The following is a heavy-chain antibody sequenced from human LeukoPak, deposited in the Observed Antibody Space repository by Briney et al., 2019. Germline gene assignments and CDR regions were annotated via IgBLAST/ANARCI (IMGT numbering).Heavy chain of an antibody. J-gene: IGHJ5*02. CDR2: ISSSSSYI. CDR1: GFTFSSYS. V-gene: IGHV3-21*01. D-gene: IGHD6-19*01. CDR3: ARSGWRYNWFDP. Sequence: GGSLRLSCAASGFTFSSYSMNWVRQAPGKGLEWVSSISSSSSYIYYADSVKGRFTISRDNAKNSLYLQMNSLRAEDTAVYYCARSGWRYNWFDPWGQGTLVTVSS.